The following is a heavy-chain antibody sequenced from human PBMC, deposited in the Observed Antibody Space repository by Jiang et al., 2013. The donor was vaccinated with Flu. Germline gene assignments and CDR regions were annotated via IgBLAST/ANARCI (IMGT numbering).Heavy chain of an antibody. D-gene: IGHD2-21*01. J-gene: IGHJ4*02. CDR2: IYPGDSDT. CDR3: ARPTLGGGDYFDY. V-gene: IGHV5-51*01. Sequence: EWMGIIYPGDSDTRYSPSFQGQVTISADKSISTAYLQWSSLKASDTAMYYCARPTLGGGDYFDYWGQGTLVTVSS.